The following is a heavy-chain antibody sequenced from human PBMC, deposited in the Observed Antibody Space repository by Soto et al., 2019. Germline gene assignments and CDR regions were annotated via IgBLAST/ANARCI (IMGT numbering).Heavy chain of an antibody. CDR1: GFTFSDYY. V-gene: IGHV3-11*04. D-gene: IGHD4-17*01. J-gene: IGHJ4*02. Sequence: GGSLRLSCAASGFTFSDYYMSWIRQAPGKGLEWVSYISSSGSTIYYADSVKGRFTISRDNAKNSLYLQMNSLRAEDTAVYYCAKEKLHGDYYYFDYWGQGTLVTVSS. CDR2: ISSSGSTI. CDR3: AKEKLHGDYYYFDY.